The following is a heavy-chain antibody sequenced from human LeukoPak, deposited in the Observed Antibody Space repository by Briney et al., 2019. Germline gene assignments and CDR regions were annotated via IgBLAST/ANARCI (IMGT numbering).Heavy chain of an antibody. D-gene: IGHD2-15*01. Sequence: SQTLSLTCAISGDSVSSNSAAWNWIRQSPSKGLEWLGRTYYRSKWYNDYAVSVKSRITINPDTSKNQFSLQLNSVTPEDTAVYYCALSGLHEYYFDYWGQGTLVTVSS. CDR2: TYYRSKWYN. V-gene: IGHV6-1*01. J-gene: IGHJ4*02. CDR1: GDSVSSNSAA. CDR3: ALSGLHEYYFDY.